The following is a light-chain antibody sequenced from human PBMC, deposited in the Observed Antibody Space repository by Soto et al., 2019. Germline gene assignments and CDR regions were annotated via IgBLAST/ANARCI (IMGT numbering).Light chain of an antibody. Sequence: QSVLTQPASVSGSPGQSITISCTGTSSDVGGYNYVSWYQHHPGKAPKLMIYEVSYRPSGVSTRFSGSKSGNTASLTISGLQAEDEADYYCSSYTSGNTVIFGGGTKVTVL. V-gene: IGLV2-14*01. CDR3: SSYTSGNTVI. CDR1: SSDVGGYNY. CDR2: EVS. J-gene: IGLJ2*01.